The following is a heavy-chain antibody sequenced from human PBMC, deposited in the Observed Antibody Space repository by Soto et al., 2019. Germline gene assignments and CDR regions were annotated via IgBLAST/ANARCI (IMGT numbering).Heavy chain of an antibody. CDR3: TRDYDFWSGYYPDYYYYGMDV. CDR1: GFTFGDYA. V-gene: IGHV3-49*03. CDR2: IRSKAYGGTT. D-gene: IGHD3-3*01. J-gene: IGHJ6*02. Sequence: GVSLRLSCTASGFTFGDYAMSWFRQAPGKGLEWVGFIRSKAYGGTTEYAASVKGRFTISRDDSKSIAYLQMNSLKTEDTAVYYCTRDYDFWSGYYPDYYYYGMDVWGQGTTVTVSS.